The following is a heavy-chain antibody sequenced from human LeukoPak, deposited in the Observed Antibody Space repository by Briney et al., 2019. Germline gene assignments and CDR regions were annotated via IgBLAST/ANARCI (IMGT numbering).Heavy chain of an antibody. CDR2: IYYSGST. V-gene: IGHV4-59*01. J-gene: IGHJ4*02. D-gene: IGHD1-26*01. Sequence: SETLSLTSTVSGGSISSYYWSWIRQPPGKGLEWIGYIYYSGSTNYNPSLKSRVTISVDTSKNQFSLKLSSVTAADTAVYYCARYSGSYRTGFDYWGQGTLVTVSS. CDR1: GGSISSYY. CDR3: ARYSGSYRTGFDY.